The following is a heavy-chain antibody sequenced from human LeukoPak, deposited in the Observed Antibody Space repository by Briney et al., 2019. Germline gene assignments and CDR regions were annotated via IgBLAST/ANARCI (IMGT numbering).Heavy chain of an antibody. CDR1: GGSISSHY. Sequence: SETLSLTCTVSGGSISSHYWSWIRQPPGKGLEWIGYIYYSGSTNYIPSLKSRVTISVDTSKNQFSLKLSSVTAADTAVYYCARGPDCSSTSCYGRWYFDLWGRGTLVTVSS. D-gene: IGHD2-2*01. V-gene: IGHV4-59*11. CDR3: ARGPDCSSTSCYGRWYFDL. J-gene: IGHJ2*01. CDR2: IYYSGST.